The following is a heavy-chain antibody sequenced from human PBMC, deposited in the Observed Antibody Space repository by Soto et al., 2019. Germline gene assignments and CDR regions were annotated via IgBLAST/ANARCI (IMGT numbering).Heavy chain of an antibody. D-gene: IGHD3-22*01. J-gene: IGHJ4*02. CDR1: GGSVSSGSYY. CDR2: IYYSGST. Sequence: SETLSLTCTVSGGSVSSGSYYWSWIRQPPGKGLEWIGYIYYSGSTNYNPSLKSRVTISVDTSKNQFSLKLSSVTAADTAVYYCAGLGDYDDSSGYYTPLDYWGQGTLVTVSS. V-gene: IGHV4-61*01. CDR3: AGLGDYDDSSGYYTPLDY.